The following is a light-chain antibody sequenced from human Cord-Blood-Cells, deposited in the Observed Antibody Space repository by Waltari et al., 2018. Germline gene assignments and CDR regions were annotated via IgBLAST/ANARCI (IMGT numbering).Light chain of an antibody. J-gene: IGLJ3*02. CDR3: SSYTSSSTWV. Sequence: QSALTQPASVSGSPGQSITISRTGTSSDVGGYNYVSWYQQHPGKAPKLMIYDVSKRPSGVSNRFSGSKSGNTASLTISGLQVEDEADYYCSSYTSSSTWVFGGGTKLTVL. CDR1: SSDVGGYNY. V-gene: IGLV2-14*01. CDR2: DVS.